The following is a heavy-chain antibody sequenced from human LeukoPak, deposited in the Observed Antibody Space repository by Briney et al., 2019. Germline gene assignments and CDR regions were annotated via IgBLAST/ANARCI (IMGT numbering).Heavy chain of an antibody. Sequence: GESLKISCRGSGYSFPSYWIGWVRQMPGRGLEWMGIIYPGDSDTKYSPSFQGQVTISADRSISATYLQWSSLKASDTAMYYCARQNTFAHGLDVWGQGTTVTVSS. CDR2: IYPGDSDT. D-gene: IGHD3-16*01. J-gene: IGHJ6*02. V-gene: IGHV5-51*01. CDR1: GYSFPSYW. CDR3: ARQNTFAHGLDV.